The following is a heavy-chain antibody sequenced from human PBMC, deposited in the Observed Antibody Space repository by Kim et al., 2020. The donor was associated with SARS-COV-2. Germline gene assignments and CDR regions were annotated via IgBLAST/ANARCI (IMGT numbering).Heavy chain of an antibody. Sequence: GRNTSYPDTVTGRFTISRDNATNTLYLQMNSLRAEDTAVYYCARSDYFDYWCQGTLVTVSS. CDR2: GRNT. V-gene: IGHV3-74*01. J-gene: IGHJ4*02. CDR3: ARSDYFDY.